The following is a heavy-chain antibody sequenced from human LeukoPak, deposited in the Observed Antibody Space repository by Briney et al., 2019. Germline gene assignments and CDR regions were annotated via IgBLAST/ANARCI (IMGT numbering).Heavy chain of an antibody. Sequence: GGSLRLSCAASGFTFSSYEMNWVRQAPGKGREWVSYISSSGSTIYHADSVKGRFTISRDNAKNSLHLQMNSLRTEDTAVYYCARVLGSDHINGYFDSWGQGTLVTVSS. D-gene: IGHD2-15*01. CDR2: ISSSGSTI. J-gene: IGHJ4*02. CDR1: GFTFSSYE. V-gene: IGHV3-48*03. CDR3: ARVLGSDHINGYFDS.